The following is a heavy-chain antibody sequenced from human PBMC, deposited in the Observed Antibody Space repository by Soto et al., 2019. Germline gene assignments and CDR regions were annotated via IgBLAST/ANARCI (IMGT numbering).Heavy chain of an antibody. D-gene: IGHD4-4*01. J-gene: IGHJ6*02. CDR3: ARDMTTVNTPRYYYGMDV. CDR1: GYTFTSYD. Sequence: ASVKVSCKASGYTFTSYDINWVRQATGQGLEWMGWMNPNSGNTGYAQKFQGRVTMTRNTSISTAYMELSSLRSEDTAVYYCARDMTTVNTPRYYYGMDVWGQGTTVTVSS. CDR2: MNPNSGNT. V-gene: IGHV1-8*01.